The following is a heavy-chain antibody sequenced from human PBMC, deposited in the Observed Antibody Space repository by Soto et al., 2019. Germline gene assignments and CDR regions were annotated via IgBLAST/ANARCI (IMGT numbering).Heavy chain of an antibody. CDR1: GYTFTDYY. Sequence: ASVKVSCQASGYTFTDYYIHRGRQAPGQGLEWMGWIKSNSGGPNYAHRFQVRVTMTRDTSITTAYLDLSRLTSDDTALYYCARGGYEAGWLGHLDAFDIWGQGTIVTVSS. J-gene: IGHJ3*02. D-gene: IGHD3-10*01. V-gene: IGHV1-2*02. CDR2: IKSNSGGP. CDR3: ARGGYEAGWLGHLDAFDI.